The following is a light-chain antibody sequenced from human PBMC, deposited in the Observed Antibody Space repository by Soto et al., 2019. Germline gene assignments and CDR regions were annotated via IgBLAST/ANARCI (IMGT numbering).Light chain of an antibody. CDR2: ANI. CDR1: SSNIGAGYD. J-gene: IGLJ3*02. CDR3: QSYDRSLSGSV. Sequence: QSVLTQPPSVSGAPGQRVTISCTGSSSNIGAGYDVHWYQQLPGTAPKLLIYANIDRPSGVPDRFSGSKSGTSASLAITGLQAEDEADYYCQSYDRSLSGSVFGGGTKVTVL. V-gene: IGLV1-40*01.